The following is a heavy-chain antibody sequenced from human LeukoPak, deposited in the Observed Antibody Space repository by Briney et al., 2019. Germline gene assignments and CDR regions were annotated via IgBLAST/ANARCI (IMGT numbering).Heavy chain of an antibody. D-gene: IGHD3-10*01. CDR2: IHPGDSDT. CDR1: GYSFASYW. J-gene: IGHJ4*02. Sequence: GESLKISCKGSGYSFASYWIGWVRQTPGKGLEWMGIIHPGDSDTRYSPSFQGQVTISAEKSISTAYLQWSSLKASDTAMYYCARRGEGPIGGIGYWGQGTLVTISS. CDR3: ARRGEGPIGGIGY. V-gene: IGHV5-51*01.